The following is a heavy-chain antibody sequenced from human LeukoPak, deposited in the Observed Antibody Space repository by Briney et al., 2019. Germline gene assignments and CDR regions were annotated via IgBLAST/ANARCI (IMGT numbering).Heavy chain of an antibody. CDR1: GFTFSSYA. D-gene: IGHD3-22*01. V-gene: IGHV3-23*01. CDR2: ISGSGGST. Sequence: PGGSLRLSCAASGFTFSSYAMSWVRQAPGKGLEWVSAISGSGGSTYYADSVKARFTISRDNSKNTLYLQMNSLRAEDTAVYYCATFDSNGYYPNYYFGYWGQGTLVTVSS. J-gene: IGHJ4*02. CDR3: ATFDSNGYYPNYYFGY.